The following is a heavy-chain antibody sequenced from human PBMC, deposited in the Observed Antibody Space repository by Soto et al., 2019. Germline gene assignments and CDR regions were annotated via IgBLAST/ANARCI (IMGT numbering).Heavy chain of an antibody. CDR3: ARDRTHYYYYGMDV. CDR1: GFTFSSYG. V-gene: IGHV3-33*01. J-gene: IGHJ6*02. Sequence: GGSLRLSCAASGFTFSSYGMHWVRQAPGKGLEWVAVIWYDGSNKYYADSVKGRFTISRDNSKNTLYLQMNSLRAEDTAVYYCARDRTHYYYYGMDVWGQGTTVTVSS. CDR2: IWYDGSNK.